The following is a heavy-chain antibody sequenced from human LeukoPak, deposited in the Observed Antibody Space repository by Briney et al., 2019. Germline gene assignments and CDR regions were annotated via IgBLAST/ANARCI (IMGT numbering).Heavy chain of an antibody. Sequence: PWGSLRLSCAASGFTFSSYSMNWVRQAPGKGLEWVSYISSSSSTIYYADSVKGRFTISRDNAKNSLYLQMNSLRAEDTAVYYCTRARGVESIDYWGQGTLVTVSS. D-gene: IGHD3-10*01. CDR2: ISSSSSTI. J-gene: IGHJ4*02. CDR1: GFTFSSYS. CDR3: TRARGVESIDY. V-gene: IGHV3-48*04.